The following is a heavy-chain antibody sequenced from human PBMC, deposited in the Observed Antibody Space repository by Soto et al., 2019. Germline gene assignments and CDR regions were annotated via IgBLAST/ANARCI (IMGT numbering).Heavy chain of an antibody. CDR2: INHSGST. D-gene: IGHD4-4*01. V-gene: IGHV4-34*01. Sequence: PSETLSLTCAVYGGSFSGYYWSWIRQPPGKGLEWIGEINHSGSTNYNPSLKSRVTISVDTSKNQFSLKLSSVTAADTAVYYCARVYSNYDPMDVLGKGTMVTVSS. J-gene: IGHJ6*04. CDR1: GGSFSGYY. CDR3: ARVYSNYDPMDV.